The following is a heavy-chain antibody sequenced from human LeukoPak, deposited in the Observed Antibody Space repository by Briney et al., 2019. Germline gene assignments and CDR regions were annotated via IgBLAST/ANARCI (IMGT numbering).Heavy chain of an antibody. CDR3: AKEVVPDVDYEGNYYYYYGMDV. CDR2: ISGSGGST. CDR1: GFTFSSYA. J-gene: IGHJ6*02. D-gene: IGHD4-17*01. Sequence: GGSLRLSCAASGFTFSSYAMSWVRQAPGKGLEWVSAISGSGGSTYYADSVKGRFTISRDNSKNTLYLQMNSLRAEDTAVYYCAKEVVPDVDYEGNYYYYYGMDVWGQGTTVTVSS. V-gene: IGHV3-23*01.